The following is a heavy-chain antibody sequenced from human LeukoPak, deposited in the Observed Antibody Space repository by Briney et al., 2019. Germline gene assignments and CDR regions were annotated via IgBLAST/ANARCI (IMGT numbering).Heavy chain of an antibody. CDR3: ASILGPLRNPAGYSGDDLWYGMDV. V-gene: IGHV1-69*04. Sequence: SVKVSCEASGGTFRSYAISWVRQAPGQGLEWMGRIIPILGIANYAQKFQGRVTITADKSTSTAYMELSSLRSEDTAVYYCASILGPLRNPAGYSGDDLWYGMDVWGQGTTVTVSS. CDR2: IIPILGIA. D-gene: IGHD5-12*01. J-gene: IGHJ6*02. CDR1: GGTFRSYA.